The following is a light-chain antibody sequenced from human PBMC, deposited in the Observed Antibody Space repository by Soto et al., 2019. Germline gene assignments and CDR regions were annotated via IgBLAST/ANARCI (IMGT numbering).Light chain of an antibody. Sequence: EVVMTQSPATLSVSPGERATLSCRASQSVSSNLAWYQQTPGQAPRLLIFDASTRATGIPARFSGSGSGTEFTLTISSLQSEDFAVYCCQQYDNWLGTFGQGTKVEVK. J-gene: IGKJ1*01. CDR3: QQYDNWLGT. V-gene: IGKV3D-15*01. CDR2: DAS. CDR1: QSVSSN.